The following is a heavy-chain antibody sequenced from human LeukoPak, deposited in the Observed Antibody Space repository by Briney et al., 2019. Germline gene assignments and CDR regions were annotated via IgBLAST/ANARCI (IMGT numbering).Heavy chain of an antibody. V-gene: IGHV3-23*01. CDR2: ISGSGDNM. Sequence: GGSLRLSCLAAKFTFNNYAMTWVRQAPGKGLEWVSSISGSGDNMDYADSVKGRFTISRDNSENTLYLQMNSLRGEDTAVYYCARDGYSGSYYRLYYFFMDVWGKGTTVTVSS. CDR3: ARDGYSGSYYRLYYFFMDV. CDR1: KFTFNNYA. D-gene: IGHD1-26*01. J-gene: IGHJ6*03.